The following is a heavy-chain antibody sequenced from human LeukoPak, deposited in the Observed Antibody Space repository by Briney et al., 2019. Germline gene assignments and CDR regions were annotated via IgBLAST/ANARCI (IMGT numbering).Heavy chain of an antibody. V-gene: IGHV4-31*03. Sequence: SETLSLTCTVSGGSISSGGYYWSWIRQHPGKGLEWIGYIYYSGSTYYNPSLKSRVTISVDTSKNQFSLKLSSVTAADTAVYYCARGVGFGESKTYYYYYYMDVWGKGTTVTVSS. J-gene: IGHJ6*03. CDR2: IYYSGST. CDR3: ARGVGFGESKTYYYYYYMDV. D-gene: IGHD3-10*01. CDR1: GGSISSGGYY.